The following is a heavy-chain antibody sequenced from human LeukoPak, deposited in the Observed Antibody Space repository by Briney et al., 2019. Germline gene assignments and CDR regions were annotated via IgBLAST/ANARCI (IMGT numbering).Heavy chain of an antibody. CDR1: GFTFSGYE. CDR2: ISSSGTTI. CDR3: AKSGYNRFDY. D-gene: IGHD5-24*01. V-gene: IGHV3-48*03. J-gene: IGHJ4*02. Sequence: PGGSLRLPCAASGFTFSGYEMSWVRQAPGKGLEWVSYISSSGTTIYYADSVKGRFTISRDNSKNTLYLQMNSLRAEDTAVYYCAKSGYNRFDYWGQGTLVTVSS.